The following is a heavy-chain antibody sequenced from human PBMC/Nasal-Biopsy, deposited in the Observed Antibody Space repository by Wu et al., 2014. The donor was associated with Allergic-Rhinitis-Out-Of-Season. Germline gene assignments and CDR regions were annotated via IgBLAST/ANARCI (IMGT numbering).Heavy chain of an antibody. D-gene: IGHD3-10*01. J-gene: IGHJ4*02. CDR3: AKQRVRKFYFDY. CDR2: ISYDGFDK. CDR1: GFTFNDYG. Sequence: LRLSCAASGFTFNDYGIHWVRQAPGRGLEWVAFISYDGFDKYYPDSVKGRFTISRDKSKNTLYLQMNSLRAEDTAVYYCAKQRVRKFYFDYWGQGTLVTVSS. V-gene: IGHV3-30*18.